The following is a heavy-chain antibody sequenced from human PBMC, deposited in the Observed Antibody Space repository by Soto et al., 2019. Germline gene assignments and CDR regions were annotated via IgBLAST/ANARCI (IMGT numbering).Heavy chain of an antibody. V-gene: IGHV3-9*01. CDR1: GFTFDDYA. J-gene: IGHJ6*02. Sequence: GGSLRLSCAASGFTFDDYAMHWVRQAPGKGLEWVSGISWNSGSIGYADSVKGRFTISRDNAKNSLYLQMNSLRAEDTALYYCAKDAGVVVPAASYYYYGMDVWGQGTTVTSP. CDR3: AKDAGVVVPAASYYYYGMDV. D-gene: IGHD2-2*01. CDR2: ISWNSGSI.